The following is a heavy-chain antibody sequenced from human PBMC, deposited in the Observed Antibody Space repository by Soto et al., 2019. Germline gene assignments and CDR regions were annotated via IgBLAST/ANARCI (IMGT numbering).Heavy chain of an antibody. CDR2: IIPIFGTA. Sequence: SVKVSCKASGGTFSSYAISWVRQAPGQGLEWMGGIIPIFGTANYAQKFQGRVTITADKSTSTAYMELSSLRSEDTAVYYCAREYDFWSGYYIPIQQKYYYYGMDVWGQGXTVTVYS. J-gene: IGHJ6*02. D-gene: IGHD3-3*01. V-gene: IGHV1-69*06. CDR1: GGTFSSYA. CDR3: AREYDFWSGYYIPIQQKYYYYGMDV.